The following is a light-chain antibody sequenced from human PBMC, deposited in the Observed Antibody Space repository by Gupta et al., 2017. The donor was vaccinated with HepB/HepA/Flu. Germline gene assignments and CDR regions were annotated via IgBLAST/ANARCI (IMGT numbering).Light chain of an antibody. Sequence: EIVLTQSPGSLSLSPGERATLSCRASQSVSRPYLAWYQQKPGQAPRLLIYGASTRATGLPDRFSGSGSETDFTLTISRLEPEDFAVYYCHQFEGTFGQGTKVEIK. V-gene: IGKV3-20*01. CDR1: QSVSRPY. CDR3: HQFEGT. CDR2: GAS. J-gene: IGKJ1*01.